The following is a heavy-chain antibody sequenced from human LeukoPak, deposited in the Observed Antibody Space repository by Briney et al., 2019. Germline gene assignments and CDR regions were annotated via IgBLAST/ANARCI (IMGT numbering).Heavy chain of an antibody. CDR3: ARLRRYCSSTSCYGGGFDI. CDR1: GYTFTGYY. V-gene: IGHV1-2*06. J-gene: IGHJ3*02. CDR2: INPNSGGT. D-gene: IGHD2-2*01. Sequence: GASVKVSCKASGYTFTGYYMHWVRQAPGQGLEWMGRINPNSGGTNYAQKFQGRVTMTRDTSISTAYMELSRLRSDDTAVYYCARLRRYCSSTSCYGGGFDIWGQGTMVTVSS.